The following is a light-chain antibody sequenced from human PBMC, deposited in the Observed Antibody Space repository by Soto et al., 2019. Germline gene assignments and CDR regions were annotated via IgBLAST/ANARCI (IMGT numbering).Light chain of an antibody. CDR3: QQYDSTPPT. Sequence: PGDRATLSCRASQSVNSNYLAWYQRKPGQAPRLLIYGGSNRATDIPYRFSASGSGTDFTLTITRLEAEDFAVYYCQQYDSTPPTFGQGTKVEVK. J-gene: IGKJ1*01. V-gene: IGKV3-20*01. CDR1: QSVNSNY. CDR2: GGS.